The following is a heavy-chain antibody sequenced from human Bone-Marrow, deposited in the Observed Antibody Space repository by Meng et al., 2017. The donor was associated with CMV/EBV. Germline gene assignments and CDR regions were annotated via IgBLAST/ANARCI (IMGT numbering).Heavy chain of an antibody. D-gene: IGHD3-3*01. CDR1: GFTFSSYW. CDR2: IGTTSSYI. J-gene: IGHJ6*02. V-gene: IGHV3-21*01. CDR3: ARDSELEWLYYGMDV. Sequence: GESLKISCAASGFTFSSYWMSWVRQAPGKGLEWVSSIGTTSSYIYYADSVKGRFTISRDNAKNSLYLQMNSLRAEDTAAYYCARDSELEWLYYGMDVWGQGTTVTVSS.